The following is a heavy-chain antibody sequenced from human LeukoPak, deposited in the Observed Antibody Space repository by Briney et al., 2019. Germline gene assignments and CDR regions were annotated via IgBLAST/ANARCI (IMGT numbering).Heavy chain of an antibody. V-gene: IGHV3-48*03. D-gene: IGHD2-2*03. Sequence: QPGGSLRLSCAVSGFTFSNFEMNWVRQAPGKGLEWVSHIDTSATSMHYADSVKGRFTISRDNAKNSLFLQMNRLRAEDTAVYYCVTDRPGVMDFDFWGQGTLVTVSS. CDR3: VTDRPGVMDFDF. CDR2: IDTSATSM. CDR1: GFTFSNFE. J-gene: IGHJ4*02.